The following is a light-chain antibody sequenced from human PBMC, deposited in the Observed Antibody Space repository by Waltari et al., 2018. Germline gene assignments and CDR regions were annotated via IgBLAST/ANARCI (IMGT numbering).Light chain of an antibody. CDR3: HQYNNWRPWT. CDR1: QSVSRN. CDR2: DAS. V-gene: IGKV3-15*01. Sequence: ETVMTQSPATLFVSPGERATLSCRASQSVSRNLAWYQQKPGQAPRFLIYDASTSATGIPARFSVIGSDIEFTLTISSLQSEDSAVYYCHQYNNWRPWTFGQGTKVEIK. J-gene: IGKJ1*01.